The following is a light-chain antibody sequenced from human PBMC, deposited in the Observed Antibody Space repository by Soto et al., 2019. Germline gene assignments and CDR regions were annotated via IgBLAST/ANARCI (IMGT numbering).Light chain of an antibody. CDR2: EVS. CDR1: SSDVGGYNY. Sequence: GLTQLASGSSAPGRSGTICCTGSSSDVGGYNYVSWYQQHPGTAPKLVIYEVSKRPSGVPDPFSGSKSGNTPSLTVSRLHAEDEADYYCSSYTGTTNFGVFGPGTKVTVL. CDR3: SSYTGTTNFGV. V-gene: IGLV2-8*02. J-gene: IGLJ1*01.